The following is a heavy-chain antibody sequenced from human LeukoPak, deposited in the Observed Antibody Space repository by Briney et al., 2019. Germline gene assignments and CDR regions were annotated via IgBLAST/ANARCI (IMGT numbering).Heavy chain of an antibody. D-gene: IGHD6-19*01. V-gene: IGHV4-4*07. Sequence: SETLSLTCTVSGGSISSYYWSWIRQPAGKGLEWIGRIYTSGSTNYNPSRKSRVTMSVDTSKNQFSLKLSSVTAADTAVYYCATTPYYSSGWYADFQHWGQGTLVTVSS. CDR2: IYTSGST. J-gene: IGHJ1*01. CDR3: ATTPYYSSGWYADFQH. CDR1: GGSISSYY.